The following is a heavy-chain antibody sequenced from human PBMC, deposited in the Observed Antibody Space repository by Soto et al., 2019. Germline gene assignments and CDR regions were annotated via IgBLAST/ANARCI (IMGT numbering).Heavy chain of an antibody. CDR2: IYWDDSK. Sequence: QITLKESGPTLVKPTQTLTLTCTFSGFSLTTDRVGVGWIRQPPGEALEWLAVIYWDDSKTYRPSLESRLTITKDTFKIQVALTMSNMDSVDTATYYCAHAYGGRSLYWGQGTLVTVSS. D-gene: IGHD1-26*01. J-gene: IGHJ4*02. V-gene: IGHV2-5*02. CDR3: AHAYGGRSLY. CDR1: GFSLTTDRVG.